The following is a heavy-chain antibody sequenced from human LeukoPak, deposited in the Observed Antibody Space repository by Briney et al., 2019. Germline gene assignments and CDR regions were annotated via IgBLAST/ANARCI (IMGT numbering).Heavy chain of an antibody. CDR3: ARELPYYDILTGYYNNWFDP. CDR1: GGSISSGSYY. J-gene: IGHJ5*02. D-gene: IGHD3-9*01. Sequence: SETLSLTCTVSGGSISSGSYYWSWIRQPAGKGLEWIGRIYTSGSTNYNPSLKSRVTISVDTSKNQFSLKLSSVTAADTAVYYCARELPYYDILTGYYNNWFDPWGQGTLVTVSS. V-gene: IGHV4-61*02. CDR2: IYTSGST.